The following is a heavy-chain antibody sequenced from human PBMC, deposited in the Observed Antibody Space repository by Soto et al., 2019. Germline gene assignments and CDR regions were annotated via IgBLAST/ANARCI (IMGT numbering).Heavy chain of an antibody. D-gene: IGHD2-21*02. CDR3: ARDLWGYCGTDCYPLDV. J-gene: IGHJ6*02. CDR2: MYNTGST. CDR1: GGSISGYY. Sequence: PSETLSLTCTVSGGSISGYYWSWIRQPPGKGLGWIGYMYNTGSTVYNPSFKSRVTISVDTSKNQFSLKLSSVTAADTAVYYCARDLWGYCGTDCYPLDVWGQGTTVNVS. V-gene: IGHV4-59*01.